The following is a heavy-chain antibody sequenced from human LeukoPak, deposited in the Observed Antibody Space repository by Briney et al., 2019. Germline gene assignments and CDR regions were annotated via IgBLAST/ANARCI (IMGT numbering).Heavy chain of an antibody. CDR1: GYTLTELS. J-gene: IGHJ5*02. CDR3: ATNGAGRYSGSYWWFDP. D-gene: IGHD1-26*01. Sequence: ASVNVSFKFSGYTLTELSMHWVRQAPGKGLEWMGGFDPEDGETIYAQKFQGRVTMTEDTSTDTAYMELSSLRSEDTAVYYCATNGAGRYSGSYWWFDPWGQGTLVTVPP. V-gene: IGHV1-24*01. CDR2: FDPEDGET.